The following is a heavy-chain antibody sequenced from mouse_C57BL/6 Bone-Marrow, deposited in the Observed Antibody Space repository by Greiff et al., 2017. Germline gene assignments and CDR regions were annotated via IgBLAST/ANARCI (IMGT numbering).Heavy chain of an antibody. J-gene: IGHJ1*03. CDR2: INPNNGGT. CDR1: GYTFTDYN. Sequence: EVQLQQSGPELVKPGASVKMSCKASGYTFTDYNMHWVKQSHGKSLEWIGYINPNNGGTSYNQKFKGKATLTVNKSSSTAYMELRSLTSEDSAVYYCAREVYYVNYYWYFDVWGTGTTVTVSS. D-gene: IGHD2-1*01. V-gene: IGHV1-22*01. CDR3: AREVYYVNYYWYFDV.